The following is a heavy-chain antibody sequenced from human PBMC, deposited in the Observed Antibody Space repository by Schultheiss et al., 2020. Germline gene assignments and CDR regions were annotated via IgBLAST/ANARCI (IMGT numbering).Heavy chain of an antibody. CDR2: INPNSGGT. D-gene: IGHD6-19*01. CDR3: ARERQVAGLDY. CDR1: GGTFSSYA. J-gene: IGHJ4*02. Sequence: ASVKVSCKASGGTFSSYAISWVRQAPGQGLEWMGWINPNSGGTNYAQKFQGRVTMTRDTSISTAYMELSRLRSDDTAVYYCARERQVAGLDYWGRGTLVTVSS. V-gene: IGHV1-2*02.